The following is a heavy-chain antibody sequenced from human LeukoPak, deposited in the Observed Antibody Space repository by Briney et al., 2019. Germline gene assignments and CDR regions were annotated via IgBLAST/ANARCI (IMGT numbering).Heavy chain of an antibody. D-gene: IGHD3-10*01. CDR2: IHHSGGT. J-gene: IGHJ5*02. V-gene: IGHV4-34*01. CDR3: ARATASGSGRAYDR. Sequence: SETLSLTCAVYCESMIGHYWTWIRQPPGKRLEWIGEIHHSGGTNSNPSLKNRVTMSIDMSKNQFSLKLNSVTAADTAVYFCARATASGSGRAYDRWAQGNLVPVS. CDR1: CESMIGHY.